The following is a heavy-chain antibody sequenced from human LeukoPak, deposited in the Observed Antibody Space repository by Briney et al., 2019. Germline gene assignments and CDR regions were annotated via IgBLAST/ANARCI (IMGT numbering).Heavy chain of an antibody. V-gene: IGHV3-30*04. CDR1: GFTFSSYA. CDR3: VAPYSSISTHSFDP. CDR2: ISYDGSNK. D-gene: IGHD6-19*01. Sequence: GGSLRLSCAASGFTFSSYAMHWVRQAPGKGLEWVAVISYDGSNKYYADSVKGRFTISRDNSKNTLYLQMNSLRAEDTAVYYCVAPYSSISTHSFDPWGQGTLVTVSS. J-gene: IGHJ5*02.